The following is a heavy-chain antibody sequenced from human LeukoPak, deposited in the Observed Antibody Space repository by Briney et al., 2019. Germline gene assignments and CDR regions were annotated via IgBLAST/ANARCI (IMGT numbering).Heavy chain of an antibody. D-gene: IGHD1-26*01. Sequence: SETLSLTCAVSGGSLTGYFWAWIRQPPGKGLEWIGHFYYIGATYYHPSLESRVSISLDTSKAQFSLDLNSVTGADTAVYCGARGVGGTYYTDGFDIWGQGRIVSVSS. J-gene: IGHJ3*02. CDR2: FYYIGAT. V-gene: IGHV4-59*01. CDR3: ARGVGGTYYTDGFDI. CDR1: GGSLTGYF.